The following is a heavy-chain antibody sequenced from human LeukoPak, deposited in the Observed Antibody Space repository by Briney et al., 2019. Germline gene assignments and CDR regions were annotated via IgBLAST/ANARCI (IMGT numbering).Heavy chain of an antibody. J-gene: IGHJ5*02. CDR1: GLTFSTYR. Sequence: GGSLRLSCGASGLTFSTYRMNWVRQAPGKGLEWVSYISSDSGTRYYADSVKGRFTISRDNAKNSLYLQMNSLRAEDTAVYYCARAAQPGFDPWGQGTLVTVSS. CDR3: ARAAQPGFDP. CDR2: ISSDSGTR. D-gene: IGHD1-14*01. V-gene: IGHV3-48*01.